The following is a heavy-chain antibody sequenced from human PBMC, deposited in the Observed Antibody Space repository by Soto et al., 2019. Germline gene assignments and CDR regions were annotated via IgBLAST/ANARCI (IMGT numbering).Heavy chain of an antibody. D-gene: IGHD1-26*01. V-gene: IGHV3-30*18. J-gene: IGHJ4*02. CDR3: AKGGGSYYRHPRIDH. CDR1: GFTFSTYG. CDR2: MSYDGSNK. Sequence: QVQLVESGGGVVQPGRSLRLSCAASGFTFSTYGMHWVRQAPGKGLEWVAVMSYDGSNKYYADSVRGRFTISRDNSKNTPYRPMNRLRVEDTAVYYCAKGGGSYYRHPRIDHWGQGTLLTVSS.